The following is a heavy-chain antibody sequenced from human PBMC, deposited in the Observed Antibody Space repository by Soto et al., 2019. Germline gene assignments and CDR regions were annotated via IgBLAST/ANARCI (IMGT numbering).Heavy chain of an antibody. V-gene: IGHV3-23*01. CDR2: ISGSGGST. J-gene: IGHJ5*02. CDR1: GFTFSSYA. D-gene: IGHD2-2*01. CDR3: AKVSEYTGYCSSTSCPPSGFDP. Sequence: GGSLRLSCAASGFTFSSYAMSWVRQAPGKGLEWVSAISGSGGSTYYADSVKGRFTISRDNSKNTLYLQMNSLRAEDTAVYYCAKVSEYTGYCSSTSCPPSGFDPWGQGTLVTVSS.